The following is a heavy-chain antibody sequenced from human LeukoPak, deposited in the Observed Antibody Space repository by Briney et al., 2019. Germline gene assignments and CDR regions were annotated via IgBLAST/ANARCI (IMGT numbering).Heavy chain of an antibody. V-gene: IGHV4-34*01. CDR2: INGRGST. Sequence: SETLSLTCAFYGGYFSPYYWSWIRQPPGKGLEGIGEINGRGSTNYNPSLKTRVTISADASKNQLSLQLSSVTAADTAVYYCARGGYYDFWSGYYRSYFDYWGQGALVTVSS. CDR1: GGYFSPYY. D-gene: IGHD3-3*01. CDR3: ARGGYYDFWSGYYRSYFDY. J-gene: IGHJ4*02.